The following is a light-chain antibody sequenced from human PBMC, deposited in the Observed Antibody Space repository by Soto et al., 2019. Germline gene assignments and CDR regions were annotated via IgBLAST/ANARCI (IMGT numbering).Light chain of an antibody. CDR2: GAS. CDR3: QQYGSSPLS. J-gene: IGKJ4*01. Sequence: EIVLTQSPGTLSLSPGERATLSCRASQSVSSSYLAWYQQKPGQAPRLLIYGASSRATGIPDRFSGSGSGTEFTFTISRLEPEDFGVYYCQQYGSSPLSFGGGTKVEIK. CDR1: QSVSSSY. V-gene: IGKV3-20*01.